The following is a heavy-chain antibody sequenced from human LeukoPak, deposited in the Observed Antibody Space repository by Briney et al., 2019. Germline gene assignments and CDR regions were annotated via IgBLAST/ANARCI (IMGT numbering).Heavy chain of an antibody. D-gene: IGHD3-10*01. CDR1: GFTFRSYS. CDR2: ISSSSSDI. Sequence: PGGSLRLSCAVSGFTFRSYSMNWVRQAPGKGLEWVSSISSSSSDIFYAGSVKGRFTISRDNAKNSLYLQMNSLRAEDTAVYYCASYITMIRGVHPYFFDYWGQGTLVTVSS. CDR3: ASYITMIRGVHPYFFDY. J-gene: IGHJ4*02. V-gene: IGHV3-21*01.